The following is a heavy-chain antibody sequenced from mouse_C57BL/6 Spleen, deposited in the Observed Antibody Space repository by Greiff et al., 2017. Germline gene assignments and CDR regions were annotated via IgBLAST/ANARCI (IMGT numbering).Heavy chain of an antibody. V-gene: IGHV14-4*01. CDR2: IDPENGDT. Sequence: VQLKESGAELVRPGASVKLSCTASGFNIKDDYMHWVKQRPEQGLEWIGWIDPENGDTEYASKFQGKATITADTSSNTAYLQLSSLTSEDTAVYYCTTFITTVVAGHWGQGTTLTVSS. CDR3: TTFITTVVAGH. J-gene: IGHJ2*01. D-gene: IGHD1-1*01. CDR1: GFNIKDDY.